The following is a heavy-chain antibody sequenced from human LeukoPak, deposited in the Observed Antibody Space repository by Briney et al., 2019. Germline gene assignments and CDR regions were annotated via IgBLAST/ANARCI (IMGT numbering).Heavy chain of an antibody. Sequence: SETLSLTCTVSGGSISSYYWSWIRQPPGKGLEWIGYIYYSGSTNYNPSLKSRVNISVDTSKNQFSLKLSSVTAADTAVYYCASTPHYYGSGSYFWWFDPWGQGTLVTVSS. CDR2: IYYSGST. CDR3: ASTPHYYGSGSYFWWFDP. D-gene: IGHD3-10*01. V-gene: IGHV4-59*01. CDR1: GGSISSYY. J-gene: IGHJ5*02.